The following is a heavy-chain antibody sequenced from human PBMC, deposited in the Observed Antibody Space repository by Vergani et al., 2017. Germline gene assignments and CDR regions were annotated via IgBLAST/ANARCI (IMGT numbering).Heavy chain of an antibody. CDR1: GFTFSSYS. CDR3: ARDRVGELLLGYFDY. J-gene: IGHJ4*02. D-gene: IGHD1-26*01. Sequence: EVQLVESGGGLVKPGGSLRLSCAASGFTFSSYSMNWVRQAPGKGLEWVSYISSSGSTIYYADSVKGRFTISRDNAENSLYLQMNSLRAEDTAVYYCARDRVGELLLGYFDYWGQGTLVTVSS. CDR2: ISSSGSTI. V-gene: IGHV3-21*05.